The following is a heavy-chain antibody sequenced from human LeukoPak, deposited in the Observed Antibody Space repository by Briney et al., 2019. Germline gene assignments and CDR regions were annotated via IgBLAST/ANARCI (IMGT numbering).Heavy chain of an antibody. D-gene: IGHD6-19*01. CDR1: DDSVNSNGYY. CDR2: VDYTGCT. Sequence: PSETLSLTCTVSDDSVNSNGYYWGWIRQSPGKGLEWIGNVDYTGCTFYNPSLKSRLTISVDTSKILFSLKLTSMTAADTAVYYCARSTGLYFDYWGQGTLVTVSS. CDR3: ARSTGLYFDY. J-gene: IGHJ4*02. V-gene: IGHV4-39*01.